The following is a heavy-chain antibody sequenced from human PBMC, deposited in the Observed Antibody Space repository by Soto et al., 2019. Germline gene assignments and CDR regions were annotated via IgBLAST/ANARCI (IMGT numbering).Heavy chain of an antibody. V-gene: IGHV1-69*02. J-gene: IGHJ3*02. CDR3: ARRYSSSAFDI. CDR2: IIPILGIA. D-gene: IGHD6-19*01. CDR1: GGTFSSYT. Sequence: SVKVSCKASGGTFSSYTISWVRQAPGQGLEWMGRIIPILGIANYAQKFQGRVTITADKSTSTAYMELSSLRSEDTAVYYCARRYSSSAFDIWGQGTMVTVSS.